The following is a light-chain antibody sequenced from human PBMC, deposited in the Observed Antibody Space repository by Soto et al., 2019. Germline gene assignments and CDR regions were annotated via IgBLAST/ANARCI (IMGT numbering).Light chain of an antibody. V-gene: IGKV4-1*01. CDR2: WAS. J-gene: IGKJ5*01. Sequence: DIVMTQSPDSLAVSLGERATINCKSSQSVLSSSDNKNYLAWYQQKPGQPPKLLIYWASTRESGVPDRFSGSGSGTEVTLTISSLQAEDVAVYYCQQSYGAPITFGQGTRLETK. CDR1: QSVLSSSDNKNY. CDR3: QQSYGAPIT.